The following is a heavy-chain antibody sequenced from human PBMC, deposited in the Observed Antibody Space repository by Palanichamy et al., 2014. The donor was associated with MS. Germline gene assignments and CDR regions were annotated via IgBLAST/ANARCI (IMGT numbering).Heavy chain of an antibody. J-gene: IGHJ3*02. CDR3: ARDVPHNVFDI. CDR2: VSTRVGST. V-gene: IGHV1-46*01. CDR1: GYTFTTYY. Sequence: QVQLVQSGAEVKTPGASVMVSCKASGYTFTTYYIHWVRQAPGQGLEWMGLVSTRVGSTRYAQNFQGRVTMTRDTSTNTVYMDLSSLKSEDTAVYYCARDVPHNVFDIWGQGTMVTVSS.